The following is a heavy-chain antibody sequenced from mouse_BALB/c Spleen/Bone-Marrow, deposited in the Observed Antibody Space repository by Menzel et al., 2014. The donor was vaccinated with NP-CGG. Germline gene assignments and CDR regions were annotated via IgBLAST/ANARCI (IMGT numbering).Heavy chain of an antibody. Sequence: DVQLVESGGGLVQPGGSLRLSCTTSGFTFXDYYMSWVRQPPGKALEWLAFIRNKAYGYTTEYSASVRGRFTISRDNSQSILYLQMNTLRAEDSATYYCARFPMDYWGQGTSVTVSS. CDR3: ARFPMDY. CDR2: IRNKAYGYTT. CDR1: GFTFXDYY. V-gene: IGHV7-3*02. J-gene: IGHJ4*01.